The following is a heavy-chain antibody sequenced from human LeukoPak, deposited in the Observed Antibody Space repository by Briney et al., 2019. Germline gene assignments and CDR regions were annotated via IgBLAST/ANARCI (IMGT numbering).Heavy chain of an antibody. CDR2: MGKTAGDT. V-gene: IGHV3-13*04. CDR3: TRGAAGFDY. D-gene: IGHD6-13*01. J-gene: IGHJ4*02. CDR1: GFTFSTYD. Sequence: GGSLRLSCAASGFTFSTYDMHWVRQATGKGLEWVSGMGKTAGDTYYSGSVKGRFTISRENAKSSVYLEMNSLRAGDTAVYYCTRGAAGFDYWGQGTLVSVSS.